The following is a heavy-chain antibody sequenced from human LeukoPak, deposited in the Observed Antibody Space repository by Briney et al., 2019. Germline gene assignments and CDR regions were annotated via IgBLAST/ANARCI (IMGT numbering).Heavy chain of an antibody. Sequence: GGSLRLSCAASGFTVSSNYMSWVRQAPGKGLEWVSVIYSGGSTYYADSVKGRFTISRNNSKNTLYLQMNSLRAEDTAVYYCARAPYGDYGFDYWGQGTLVTVSS. CDR1: GFTVSSNY. D-gene: IGHD4-17*01. CDR2: IYSGGST. V-gene: IGHV3-53*01. CDR3: ARAPYGDYGFDY. J-gene: IGHJ4*02.